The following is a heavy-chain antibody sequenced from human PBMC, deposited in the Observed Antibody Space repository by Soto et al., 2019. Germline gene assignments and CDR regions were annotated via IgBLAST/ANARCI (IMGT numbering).Heavy chain of an antibody. V-gene: IGHV3-30*18. Sequence: GGSLRLSCAASGFTFSSYGMHWVRQAPGKGLEWVAVISYDGSNKYYADSVRGRFTIYRDNSKNTLYLQMNSLRAEDTAVYYCAKEAEVGSGNYGMDVWGQGTTVTVSS. D-gene: IGHD3-10*01. J-gene: IGHJ6*02. CDR2: ISYDGSNK. CDR1: GFTFSSYG. CDR3: AKEAEVGSGNYGMDV.